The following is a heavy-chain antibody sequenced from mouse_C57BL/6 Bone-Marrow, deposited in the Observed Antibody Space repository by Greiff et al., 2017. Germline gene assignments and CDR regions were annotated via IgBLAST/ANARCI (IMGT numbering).Heavy chain of an antibody. Sequence: VQLQQSGPELVKPGASVKLSCKASGYTFTSYDINWVKQRPGQGLEWIGWIYPRAGSTKYNEKFKGTATLTVDTSSSTAYMELHSLTSEDSAVYCCARGDYGNYDAMDYWGQGTSVTVSS. CDR3: ARGDYGNYDAMDY. D-gene: IGHD2-1*01. CDR1: GYTFTSYD. J-gene: IGHJ4*01. CDR2: IYPRAGST. V-gene: IGHV1-85*01.